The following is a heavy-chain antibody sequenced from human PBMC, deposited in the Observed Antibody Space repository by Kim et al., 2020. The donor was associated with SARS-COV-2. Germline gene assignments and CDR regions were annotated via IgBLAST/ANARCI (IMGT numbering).Heavy chain of an antibody. D-gene: IGHD5-12*01. CDR1: GFIFSNYW. J-gene: IGHJ6*02. Sequence: GGSLRLSCAASGFIFSNYWMYWVRQAPGKGPVWVSRIRTDGSATSYADSVKGRFTISRDNAKNTVYLQMDSLRAEETAVYYCARWQYYGMDVWGLGTTVTVSS. CDR2: IRTDGSAT. V-gene: IGHV3-74*01. CDR3: ARWQYYGMDV.